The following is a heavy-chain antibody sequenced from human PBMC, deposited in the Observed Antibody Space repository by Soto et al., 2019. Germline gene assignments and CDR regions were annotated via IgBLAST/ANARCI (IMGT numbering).Heavy chain of an antibody. D-gene: IGHD2-21*01. J-gene: IGHJ4*02. Sequence: QVQLVESGGGVVQPGRSLRLSCEAAGFTFSSHAMHWVRQAPGKGLEWVAVISYDGSNKYYADSVKGRFIISRDSSKNTLYLQMDSLRVDDTAVYYCARAEFLFDYWGQGTLVTVSS. V-gene: IGHV3-30-3*01. CDR3: ARAEFLFDY. CDR2: ISYDGSNK. CDR1: GFTFSSHA.